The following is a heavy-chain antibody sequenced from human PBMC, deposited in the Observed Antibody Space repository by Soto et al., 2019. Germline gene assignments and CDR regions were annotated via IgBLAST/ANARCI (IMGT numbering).Heavy chain of an antibody. D-gene: IGHD2-8*02. CDR3: ARDTGRSLASARFDD. Sequence: QVQLVQSGAEVKKPGASVKVSCEASGYTFTGYYIHWVRQAPGQGLEWMGWINPDSGVTNYAQKFQGRVTMTGDTSISTAYMELSRLRSNDTAVYYCARDTGRSLASARFDDWSQGTLVTVSS. J-gene: IGHJ4*02. V-gene: IGHV1-2*02. CDR2: INPDSGVT. CDR1: GYTFTGYY.